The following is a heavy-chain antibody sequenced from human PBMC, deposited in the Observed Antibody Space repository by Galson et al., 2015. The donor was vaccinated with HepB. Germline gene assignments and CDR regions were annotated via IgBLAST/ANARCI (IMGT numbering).Heavy chain of an antibody. D-gene: IGHD6-19*01. CDR1: GFTFSDYY. CDR3: ARGGAVAHLYS. V-gene: IGHV3-11*06. CDR2: ISGGGTYT. J-gene: IGHJ5*02. Sequence: LRLSCAASGFTFSDYYMTWIRQAPGKGLEWVSYISGGGTYTRYAESVKGRFTISRDNAKNSLFLQMNSLRAEDTAIYYCARGGAVAHLYSWGQGTLVTVSS.